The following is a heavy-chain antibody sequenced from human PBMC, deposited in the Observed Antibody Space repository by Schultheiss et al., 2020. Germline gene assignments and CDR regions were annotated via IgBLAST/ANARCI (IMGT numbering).Heavy chain of an antibody. V-gene: IGHV3-48*04. CDR1: GFTFSSYW. CDR3: ARYRAGGYFEWITIDY. Sequence: GESLKISCAASGFTFSSYWMSWVRQAPGKGLEWVSYISSSGSTIYYADSVKGRFTIFRNNAKNSLYLQMNSLRAEDTAVYYGARYRAGGYFEWITIDYWGQGTLVTVSS. D-gene: IGHD3-9*01. J-gene: IGHJ4*02. CDR2: ISSSGSTI.